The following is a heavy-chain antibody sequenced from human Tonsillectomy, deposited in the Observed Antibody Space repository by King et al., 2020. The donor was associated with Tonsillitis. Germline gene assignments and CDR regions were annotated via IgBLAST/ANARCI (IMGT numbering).Heavy chain of an antibody. CDR2: IYTSGST. CDR3: ARLSSGWSAHYFDY. Sequence: VQLQESGPGLVKPSETLSLTCTVSVGSISSYYWSWIRQPAGKGLEWIGHIYTSGSTNYNPSLKSLVTMSVDTSKNQFSLNLSSVTAADTAVYYCARLSSGWSAHYFDYWGRGTLVTVSS. V-gene: IGHV4-4*07. J-gene: IGHJ4*02. CDR1: VGSISSYY. D-gene: IGHD6-19*01.